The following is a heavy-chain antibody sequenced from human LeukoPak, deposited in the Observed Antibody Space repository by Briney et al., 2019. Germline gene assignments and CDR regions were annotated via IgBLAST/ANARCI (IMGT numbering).Heavy chain of an antibody. CDR1: GGSISSYY. Sequence: PSETLSLTCTVSGGSISSYYWSWIRQPPGKGLEWIGYIYYSGSTNYNPSLKSRVTISVDTSKNQFSLKLSSVTAADTAVYYCARGSEYDSSGYYYGVDYWGQGTLVTVSS. CDR3: ARGSEYDSSGYYYGVDY. D-gene: IGHD3-22*01. CDR2: IYYSGST. J-gene: IGHJ4*02. V-gene: IGHV4-59*12.